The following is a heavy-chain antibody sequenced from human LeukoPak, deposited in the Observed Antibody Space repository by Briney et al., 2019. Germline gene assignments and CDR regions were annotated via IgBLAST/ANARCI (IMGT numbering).Heavy chain of an antibody. V-gene: IGHV4-59*01. J-gene: IGHJ4*02. CDR3: ARDIREVGATHYFDY. D-gene: IGHD1-26*01. Sequence: SETLSLTCTVSGFSITSYYWSWIRQPPGKGLEWIGLIHYSGSTTYNPSHKSRVTMSVDTSKNQFSLQLRSVTAADTALYYCARDIREVGATHYFDYWGQGTLVTVTS. CDR2: IHYSGST. CDR1: GFSITSYY.